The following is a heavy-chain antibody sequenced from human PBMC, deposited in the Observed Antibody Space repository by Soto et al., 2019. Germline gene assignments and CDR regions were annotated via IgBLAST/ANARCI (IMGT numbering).Heavy chain of an antibody. CDR3: ARVKTSGYHNWFDP. CDR2: ISAYNGNT. CDR1: GYTFTSYG. D-gene: IGHD3-22*01. Sequence: GASVKVSCKASGYTFTSYGISWVQQAPGQGLEWMGWISAYNGNTNYAQKLQGRVTMTTDTSTSTAYMELRSLRSDDTAVYYCARVKTSGYHNWFDPWGQGTLVTVSS. J-gene: IGHJ5*02. V-gene: IGHV1-18*01.